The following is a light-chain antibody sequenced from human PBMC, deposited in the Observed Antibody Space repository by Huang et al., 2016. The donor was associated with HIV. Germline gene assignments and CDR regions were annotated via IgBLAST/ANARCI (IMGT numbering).Light chain of an antibody. V-gene: IGKV2-30*01. CDR3: MQDSHGAGT. Sequence: DVVLTQFPLSLPVTLGQPAFITCRSNESLIYIDGNIYLNWFQQRPGQSPRRLIYKLSNRDSGVPDRFSAGGSGTDFTLRIRGVEAEDVGDYYCMQDSHGAGTFGQGTKVDIK. CDR2: KLS. J-gene: IGKJ1*01. CDR1: ESLIYIDGNIY.